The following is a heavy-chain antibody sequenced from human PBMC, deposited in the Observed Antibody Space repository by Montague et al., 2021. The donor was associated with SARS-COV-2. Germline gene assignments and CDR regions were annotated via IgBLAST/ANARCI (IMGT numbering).Heavy chain of an antibody. D-gene: IGHD6-6*01. CDR1: GDSVSNNRAA. Sequence: CAISGDSVSNNRAAWNWIRQSPSGGLQWLGRTYFRTQWFHHYAPSAESRITVNADTSKNHFSLQLTSVTPEDSAKYFCVRSQYSNNCFFDYWGQGATVTVSS. CDR2: TYFRTQWFH. J-gene: IGHJ4*02. V-gene: IGHV6-1*01. CDR3: VRSQYSNNCFFDY.